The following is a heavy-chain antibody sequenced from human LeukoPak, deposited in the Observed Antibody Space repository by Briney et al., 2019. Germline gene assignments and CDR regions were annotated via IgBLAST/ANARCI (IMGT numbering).Heavy chain of an antibody. Sequence: ASVKVSCKASGYTFTGYYMHWVRQAPGQGLEWMGWISPNSGGTNYAQKFQGRVTTTRDTSVNTAYMELSRLRSDDTAVYYCARDILTGSAYYYYGMDVWGQGSTVTVSS. CDR2: ISPNSGGT. CDR1: GYTFTGYY. J-gene: IGHJ6*02. D-gene: IGHD3-9*01. V-gene: IGHV1-2*02. CDR3: ARDILTGSAYYYYGMDV.